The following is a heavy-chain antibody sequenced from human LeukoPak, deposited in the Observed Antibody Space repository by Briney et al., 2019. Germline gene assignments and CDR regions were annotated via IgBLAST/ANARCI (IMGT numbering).Heavy chain of an antibody. D-gene: IGHD2-15*01. Sequence: ASVKVSCKVSEYTLTELTMHWVRQAPGKGLEWMGGFDPEDGETIYAQKFQGRVAMTEDTSTDTAYMELSSLRFEDTAVYYCATGFPPLTYCSGASCYNDYWGQGTLVTVSS. J-gene: IGHJ4*02. CDR2: FDPEDGET. CDR3: ATGFPPLTYCSGASCYNDY. CDR1: EYTLTELT. V-gene: IGHV1-24*01.